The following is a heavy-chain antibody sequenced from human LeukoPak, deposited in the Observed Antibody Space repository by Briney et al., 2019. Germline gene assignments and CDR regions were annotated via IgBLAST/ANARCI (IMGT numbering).Heavy chain of an antibody. Sequence: VASVKVSCKASGYTFTSYGISWVRQAPGQGLEWMGWISAYNGNTNYAQKLQGRVTTTTDTSTSTAYMELRSLRSDDTAVYYCARQRADYYYYYYMDVWGKGTTVTVSS. CDR3: ARQRADYYYYYYMDV. V-gene: IGHV1-18*01. D-gene: IGHD1-26*01. J-gene: IGHJ6*03. CDR1: GYTFTSYG. CDR2: ISAYNGNT.